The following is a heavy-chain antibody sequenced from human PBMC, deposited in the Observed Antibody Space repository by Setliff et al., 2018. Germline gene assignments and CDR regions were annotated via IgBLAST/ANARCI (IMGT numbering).Heavy chain of an antibody. CDR1: GYTFTDFA. CDR3: ARGFYYYGSSRWDVFDI. V-gene: IGHV7-4-1*02. CDR2: INTNTGSP. J-gene: IGHJ3*02. D-gene: IGHD3-22*01. Sequence: GASVKVSCKTSGYTFTDFAMNWVRQAPGQGLEWMGWINTNTGSPTYAPGFTGRFVFSLDTSVNTAHLQISSLTAEDTAVYYCARGFYYYGSSRWDVFDIWGQGTMVTVSS.